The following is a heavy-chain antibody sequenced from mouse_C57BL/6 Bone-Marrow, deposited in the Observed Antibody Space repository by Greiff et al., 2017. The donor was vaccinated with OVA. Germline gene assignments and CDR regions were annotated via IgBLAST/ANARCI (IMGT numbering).Heavy chain of an antibody. V-gene: IGHV1-59*01. CDR1: GYTFTSYW. D-gene: IGHD1-2*01. Sequence: VQLKQPGAELVRPGTSVKLSCKASGYTFTSYWMHWVKQRPGQGLEWIGVIDPSDSYTNYNQKFKGKATLTVDTSSSTAYMQLSSLTSEDSAVYYCARKLPLLRYWYFDVWGTGTTVTVSS. CDR2: IDPSDSYT. CDR3: ARKLPLLRYWYFDV. J-gene: IGHJ1*03.